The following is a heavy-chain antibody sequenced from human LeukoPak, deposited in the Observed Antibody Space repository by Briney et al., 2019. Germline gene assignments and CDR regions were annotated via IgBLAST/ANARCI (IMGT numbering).Heavy chain of an antibody. V-gene: IGHV3-23*01. CDR3: ARDEGGTYCSSTSCPIDY. CDR2: TSDSGGST. Sequence: GGSLRLSXAASGFRFSNYAMTWVRQAPRKGLEWVSGTSDSGGSTYYADFVKGRFTISRDHSKNTLFLQMNSLRAEDTAVYYCARDEGGTYCSSTSCPIDYWGPGTLVTVSS. J-gene: IGHJ4*02. CDR1: GFRFSNYA. D-gene: IGHD2-2*01.